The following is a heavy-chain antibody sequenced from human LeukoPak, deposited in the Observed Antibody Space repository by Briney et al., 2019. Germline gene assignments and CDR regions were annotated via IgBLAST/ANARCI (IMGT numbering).Heavy chain of an antibody. CDR1: RGSISTGSYY. J-gene: IGHJ6*03. V-gene: IGHV4-61*02. CDR3: ARASGYCTNGVCPDYYYYYMDV. D-gene: IGHD2-8*01. Sequence: SETLSLTCTVSRGSISTGSYYWSWIRQPAGTGLEWLGRIYTSGSTNYNPSLKSPVTISVDTSKNQCSLKLSSVTAADTAVYYCARASGYCTNGVCPDYYYYYMDVWGKGTTVTVSS. CDR2: IYTSGST.